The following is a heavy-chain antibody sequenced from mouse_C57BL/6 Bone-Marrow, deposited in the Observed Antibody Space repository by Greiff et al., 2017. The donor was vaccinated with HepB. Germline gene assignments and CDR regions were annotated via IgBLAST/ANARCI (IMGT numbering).Heavy chain of an antibody. CDR2: ISDGGSYT. Sequence: EVQLQESGGGLVKPGGSLKLSCAASGFTFSSYAMSWVRQTPEKRLEWVATISDGGSYTYYPDNVKGRFTISRDNAKNNLYLQMSHLKSEDTAIYYCAREGQLGRGFAYWGQGTLVTVSA. V-gene: IGHV5-4*01. J-gene: IGHJ3*01. CDR1: GFTFSSYA. CDR3: AREGQLGRGFAY. D-gene: IGHD4-1*02.